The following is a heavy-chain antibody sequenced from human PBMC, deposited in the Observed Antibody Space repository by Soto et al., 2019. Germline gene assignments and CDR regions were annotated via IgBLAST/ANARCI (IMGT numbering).Heavy chain of an antibody. CDR2: IWYDGSNK. J-gene: IGHJ4*02. V-gene: IGHV3-33*01. CDR1: GFTFSSYG. D-gene: IGHD3-9*01. CDR3: ARSARLGDYDILTGGMRY. Sequence: QVQLVESGGGVVQPGRSLRLSCAASGFTFSSYGMHWVRQAPGKGLEWVAVIWYDGSNKYYADSVKGRFTISRDNSKDTLYLQMNSLKAEDKAVYYCARSARLGDYDILTGGMRYWGQGTLVTVSS.